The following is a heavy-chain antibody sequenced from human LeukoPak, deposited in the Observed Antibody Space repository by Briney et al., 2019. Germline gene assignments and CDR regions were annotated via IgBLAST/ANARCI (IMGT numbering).Heavy chain of an antibody. J-gene: IGHJ3*02. Sequence: ASVKVSCKASGYTFTGYYMHWVRQAPGQGLEWMGWINPSGGSTSYAQKFQGRVTMTRDMSTSTVYMELSSLRSEDTAVYYCARMYSGSDDAFDIWGQGTMVTVSS. CDR3: ARMYSGSDDAFDI. CDR1: GYTFTGYY. CDR2: INPSGGST. V-gene: IGHV1-46*01. D-gene: IGHD1-26*01.